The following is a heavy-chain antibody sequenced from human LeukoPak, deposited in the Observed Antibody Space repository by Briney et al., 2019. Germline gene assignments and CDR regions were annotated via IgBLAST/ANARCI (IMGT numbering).Heavy chain of an antibody. CDR2: IYYSGST. CDR1: GGSISSYY. D-gene: IGHD4-17*01. CDR3: ARDYYGDKNPS. V-gene: IGHV4-59*01. Sequence: SETLSLTCTVSGGSISSYYWSWIRQPPGRGLEWIGYIYYSGSTNYNPSLKSRVTISVDTSKNQFSLKLSSVTAADTAVYYCARDYYGDKNPSWGQGTLVTVSS. J-gene: IGHJ5*02.